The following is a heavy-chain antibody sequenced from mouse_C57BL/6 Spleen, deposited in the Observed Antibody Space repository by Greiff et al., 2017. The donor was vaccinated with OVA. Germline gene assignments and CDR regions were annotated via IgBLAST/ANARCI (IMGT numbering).Heavy chain of an antibody. D-gene: IGHD2-4*01. Sequence: VHVKQSGAELVKPGASVKLSCTASGFNIKDYYMHWVKQRTEQGLEWIGRIDPEDGETKYAPKFQGKDNITADTSSNTAYLQLSSLTSEDTAVYYCARSGDCDVPAWFAYWGQGTLVTVSA. J-gene: IGHJ3*01. CDR3: ARSGDCDVPAWFAY. V-gene: IGHV14-2*01. CDR2: IDPEDGET. CDR1: GFNIKDYY.